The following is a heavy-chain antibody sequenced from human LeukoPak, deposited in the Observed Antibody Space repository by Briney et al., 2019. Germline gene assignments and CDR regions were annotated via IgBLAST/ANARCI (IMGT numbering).Heavy chain of an antibody. Sequence: SVKVSCKASGGTSSSYAISWVRQAPGQGLEWMGRIIPILGIANYAQKFQGRVTITADKSTSTAYMELSSLRSEDTAVYYCARVGEQQLFDYWGQGTLVTVSS. V-gene: IGHV1-69*04. CDR2: IIPILGIA. CDR1: GGTSSSYA. J-gene: IGHJ4*02. D-gene: IGHD6-13*01. CDR3: ARVGEQQLFDY.